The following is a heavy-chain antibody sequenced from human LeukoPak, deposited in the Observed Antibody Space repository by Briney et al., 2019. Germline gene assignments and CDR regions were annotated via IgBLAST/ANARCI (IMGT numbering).Heavy chain of an antibody. V-gene: IGHV3-23*01. CDR2: IKSDGKT. Sequence: PGGSLRLSCAASGFTFNTYAMSWVRQAPGMGLEWVSAIKSDGKTHYADSVKGRFTISRDNSKNTLSLQMNSLRAEGTALYYCAKCRVETYSSGWCNWLDPWGQGTQVTVSS. CDR1: GFTFNTYA. CDR3: AKCRVETYSSGWCNWLDP. D-gene: IGHD6-19*01. J-gene: IGHJ5*02.